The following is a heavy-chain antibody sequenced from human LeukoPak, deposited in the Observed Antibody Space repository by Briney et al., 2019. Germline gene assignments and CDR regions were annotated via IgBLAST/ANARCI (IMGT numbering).Heavy chain of an antibody. CDR1: GFTFSSYG. V-gene: IGHV3-33*01. CDR2: IWYDGSNK. Sequence: GGSLRLSCAASGFTFSSYGMHWVRQAPGRGLEWVAVIWYDGSNKYYGDSVKGRFTISRDNSKNTQYLQMNSLRAEDTAVYYCARDMGGDTPYFDYWGQGTLVTVSS. D-gene: IGHD3-16*01. J-gene: IGHJ4*02. CDR3: ARDMGGDTPYFDY.